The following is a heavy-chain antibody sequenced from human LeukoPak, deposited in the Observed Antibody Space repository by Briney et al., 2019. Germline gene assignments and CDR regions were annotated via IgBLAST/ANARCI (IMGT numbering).Heavy chain of an antibody. J-gene: IGHJ4*02. Sequence: SQTLSLTCAISGDSVSNNSGNWNWIRQSPSRGLEWLGRTYYRSKWYNDYAVSVKSRITINADTSKNQFSLQLNSVTPEDTAVYYCARGYSAVTYWGQGTLVTVSS. CDR2: TYYRSKWYN. V-gene: IGHV6-1*01. CDR3: ARGYSAVTY. D-gene: IGHD6-19*01. CDR1: GDSVSNNSGN.